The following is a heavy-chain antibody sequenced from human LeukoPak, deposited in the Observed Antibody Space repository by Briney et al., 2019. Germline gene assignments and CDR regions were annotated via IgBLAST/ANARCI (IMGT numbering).Heavy chain of an antibody. CDR1: GGSISSYY. CDR3: ARGKKWELLSFDY. CDR2: IYYSGST. V-gene: IGHV4-59*01. Sequence: SQTLSLTCTVSGGSISSYYWSWIRQPPGKGLEWIGYIYYSGSTNYNPSLKSRVTISVDTSKNQFSLKLSSVTAADTAVYYCARGKKWELLSFDYWGQGTLVTVSS. D-gene: IGHD1-26*01. J-gene: IGHJ4*02.